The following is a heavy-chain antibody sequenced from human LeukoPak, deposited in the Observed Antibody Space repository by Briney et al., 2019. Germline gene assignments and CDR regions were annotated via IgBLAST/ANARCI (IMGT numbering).Heavy chain of an antibody. CDR3: ARGRSAAGTRDWFDP. D-gene: IGHD6-13*01. V-gene: IGHV3-30-3*01. CDR2: ISYDGSNK. Sequence: GRSLRLSCAASGFTFSSYAMHWVRQAPGKGLEWVAVISYDGSNKYYADSVKGRFTISRDNSKNTLYLQMNSLRAEDTAVYYCARGRSAAGTRDWFDPWGQGTLVTVSS. CDR1: GFTFSSYA. J-gene: IGHJ5*02.